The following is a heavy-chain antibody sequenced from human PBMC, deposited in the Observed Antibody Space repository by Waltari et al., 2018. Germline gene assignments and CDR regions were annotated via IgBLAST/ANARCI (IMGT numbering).Heavy chain of an antibody. Sequence: QVQLQESGPGLVKPSETLSLTGTVPGGSISSYYWSWIRQTPGKGLEWIGYIYYSGSTNYNPSLKSRGTISVDTSKNQFSLKLSSVTAADTAVYYCARQYSSGWYVVYFDYWGQGTLVTVSS. CDR1: GGSISSYY. V-gene: IGHV4-59*01. J-gene: IGHJ4*02. CDR2: IYYSGST. CDR3: ARQYSSGWYVVYFDY. D-gene: IGHD6-19*01.